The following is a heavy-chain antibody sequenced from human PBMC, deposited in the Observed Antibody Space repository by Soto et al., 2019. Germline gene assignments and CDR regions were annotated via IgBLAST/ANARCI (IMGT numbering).Heavy chain of an antibody. CDR3: AKAEGGTWGTEYFQY. D-gene: IGHD7-27*01. J-gene: IGHJ1*01. CDR1: GFTFSSYA. CDR2: ITGSGGDT. Sequence: EVRLLESGGALVQPGGSLRLSCAASGFTFSSYAMTWVRQAPGKGLEWVSLITGSGGDTYYGDSVKGRFTISRDNSKNTLFLQMNSLRVEDTAVYFCAKAEGGTWGTEYFQYWGPGTLVTVSS. V-gene: IGHV3-23*01.